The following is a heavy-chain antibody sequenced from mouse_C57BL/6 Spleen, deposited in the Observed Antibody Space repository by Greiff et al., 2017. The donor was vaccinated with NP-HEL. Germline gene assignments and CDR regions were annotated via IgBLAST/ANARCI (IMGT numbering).Heavy chain of an antibody. CDR1: GYAFSSYW. Sequence: QVHVKQSGAELVKPGASVKISCKASGYAFSSYWMNWVKQRPGKGLEWIGQIYPGDGDTNYNGKFKGKATLTADKSSSTAYMQLSSLTSEDSAVYFCARGGSLVHYYAMDYWGQGTSVTVSS. CDR2: IYPGDGDT. J-gene: IGHJ4*01. D-gene: IGHD1-1*02. V-gene: IGHV1-80*01. CDR3: ARGGSLVHYYAMDY.